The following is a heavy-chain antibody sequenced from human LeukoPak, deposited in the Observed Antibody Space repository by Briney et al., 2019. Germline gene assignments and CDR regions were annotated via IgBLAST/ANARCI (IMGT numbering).Heavy chain of an antibody. J-gene: IGHJ5*02. D-gene: IGHD5-24*01. V-gene: IGHV3-74*01. CDR3: ARGFDGYPFGWWFDP. CDR2: VSADGSTT. Sequence: GGSLRLSCAVSGFTFSTYWMHWVRQAPGKGLVWVSRVSADGSTTIYADSVKGRLTISRDNGINTVYLQMNSLRAEDTAVYYCARGFDGYPFGWWFDPWGQGTLVTVSS. CDR1: GFTFSTYW.